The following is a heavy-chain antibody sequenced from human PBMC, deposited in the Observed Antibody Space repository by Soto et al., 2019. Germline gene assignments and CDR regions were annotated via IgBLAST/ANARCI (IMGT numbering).Heavy chain of an antibody. CDR1: GFTFSSYW. CDR2: IKQDGSEK. CDR3: ARGRRRDIVVVPAATTTYYFDY. D-gene: IGHD2-2*01. J-gene: IGHJ4*02. V-gene: IGHV3-7*01. Sequence: EVQLVESGGGLVQPGGSLRLSCAASGFTFSSYWMSWVRQAPGKGLEWVANIKQDGSEKYYVDSVKGRFTISRDNAKNSMYLQMNSLRAEETAVYYCARGRRRDIVVVPAATTTYYFDYWGQGTLVTVSS.